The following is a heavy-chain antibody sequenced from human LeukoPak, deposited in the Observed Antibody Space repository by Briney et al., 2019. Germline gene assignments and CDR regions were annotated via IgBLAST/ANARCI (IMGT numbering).Heavy chain of an antibody. Sequence: GGSLRLSCAASGFTFSSYAMSWVRQAPGKGLEWVSAISGSGGSTYYADSVKGRFTISRDNSKNTLYLQMNSLRAEDTAVYYCAKGLGYCSSTSCYAFDYWGQGTLVTVFS. CDR2: ISGSGGST. J-gene: IGHJ4*02. D-gene: IGHD2-2*01. V-gene: IGHV3-23*01. CDR1: GFTFSSYA. CDR3: AKGLGYCSSTSCYAFDY.